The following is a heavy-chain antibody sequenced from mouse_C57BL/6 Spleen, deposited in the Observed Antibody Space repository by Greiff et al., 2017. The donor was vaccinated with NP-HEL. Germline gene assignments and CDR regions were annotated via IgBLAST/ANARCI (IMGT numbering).Heavy chain of an antibody. CDR2: IWSGGST. J-gene: IGHJ3*01. D-gene: IGHD2-3*01. Sequence: VKLQESGPGLVQPSQSLSITCTVSGFSLTSYGVHWVRQSPGKGLEWLGVIWSGGSTDYNAAFISRLSISKDNSKSQVFFKMNSLQADDTAIYYCARNLGDGYYPFAYWGQGTLVTVSA. V-gene: IGHV2-2*01. CDR3: ARNLGDGYYPFAY. CDR1: GFSLTSYG.